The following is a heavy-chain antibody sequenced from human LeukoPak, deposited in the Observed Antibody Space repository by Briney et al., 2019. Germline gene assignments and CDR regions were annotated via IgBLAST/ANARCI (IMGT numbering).Heavy chain of an antibody. CDR1: GFTFSDYY. CDR2: ISSSGSTI. CDR3: ARDKYSSSWYLSPKYYMDV. V-gene: IGHV3-11*01. Sequence: KAGGSLRLSCAASGFTFSDYYMSWIRQAPGKGLERVSYISSSGSTIYYADSVKGRFTISRDNAKNSLYLQMNSLRAEDTAVYYCARDKYSSSWYLSPKYYMDVWGKGTTVTISS. D-gene: IGHD6-13*01. J-gene: IGHJ6*03.